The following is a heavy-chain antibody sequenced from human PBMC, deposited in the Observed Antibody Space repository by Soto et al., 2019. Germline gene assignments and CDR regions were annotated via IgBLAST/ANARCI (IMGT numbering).Heavy chain of an antibody. CDR2: ISASGGST. Sequence: GGSLRLSCAASGLTFSSYAMSWVRQAPGKGLEWVSTISASGGSTYHGDSVKGRFTISRDNSKNTLYLQMNSLRAEDTAVYYCAKDRGGWDDWFDPWGQGTLVTVSS. V-gene: IGHV3-23*01. J-gene: IGHJ5*02. CDR3: AKDRGGWDDWFDP. D-gene: IGHD6-19*01. CDR1: GLTFSSYA.